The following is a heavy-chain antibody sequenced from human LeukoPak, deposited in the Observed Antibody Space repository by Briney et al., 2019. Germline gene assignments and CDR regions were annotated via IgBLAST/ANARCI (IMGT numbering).Heavy chain of an antibody. J-gene: IGHJ5*02. Sequence: GGSLRLSCAASGFTFSSHGMSWVRQGPGKGLEWVSGISGSGGDTYYADSVKGRFTISRDNSKNTLYLQMNSLRAKDTAVYYCAKATYYDILMEGNWFDPWGQGTLVTVSS. CDR2: ISGSGGDT. D-gene: IGHD3-9*01. V-gene: IGHV3-23*01. CDR3: AKATYYDILMEGNWFDP. CDR1: GFTFSSHG.